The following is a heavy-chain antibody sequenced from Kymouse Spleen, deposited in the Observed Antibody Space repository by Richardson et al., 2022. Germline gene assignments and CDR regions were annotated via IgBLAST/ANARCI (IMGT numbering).Heavy chain of an antibody. V-gene: IGHV4-34*01. CDR2: INHSGST. CDR1: GGSFSGYY. D-gene: IGHD1-26*01. J-gene: IGHJ6*02. CDR3: ASLVGATTSYYYYGMDV. Sequence: QVQLQQWGAGLLKPSETLSLTCAVYGGSFSGYYWSWIRQPPGKGLEWIGEINHSGSTNYNPSLKSRVTISVDTSKNQFSLKLSSVTAADTAVYYCASLVGATTSYYYYGMDVWGQGTTVTVSS.